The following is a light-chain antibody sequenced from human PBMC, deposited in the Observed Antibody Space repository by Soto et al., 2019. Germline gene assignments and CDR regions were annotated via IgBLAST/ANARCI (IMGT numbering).Light chain of an antibody. Sequence: EIVVTMSLATVSLSPRERATLSCRASQSVSSYLAWYQQKPGQAPRLLIYDASNRATGIPARFSGSGSGTEFTLTISNLQSEDFAVYFCQQDHNWPPITFGHGRRLEI. V-gene: IGKV3-11*01. J-gene: IGKJ5*01. CDR2: DAS. CDR1: QSVSSY. CDR3: QQDHNWPPIT.